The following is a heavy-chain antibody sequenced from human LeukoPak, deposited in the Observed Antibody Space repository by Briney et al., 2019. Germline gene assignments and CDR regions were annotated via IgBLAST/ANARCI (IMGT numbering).Heavy chain of an antibody. D-gene: IGHD6-13*01. V-gene: IGHV4-31*03. CDR3: ARGDTIAAAGTLDY. CDR1: GDSISSGTYY. Sequence: KASQTLSLTYSVSGDSISSGTYYWSWIRQHPGKGLEWIGYIYYSGSTYYNPSLKSRVTISVDTSKNQFSLKLRSVTAADTAVYYCARGDTIAAAGTLDYWGQGTLVTVSS. CDR2: IYYSGST. J-gene: IGHJ4*02.